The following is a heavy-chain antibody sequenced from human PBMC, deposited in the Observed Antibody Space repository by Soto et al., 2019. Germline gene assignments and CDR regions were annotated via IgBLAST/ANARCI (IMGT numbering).Heavy chain of an antibody. V-gene: IGHV4-4*02. CDR2: IYRTGST. CDR1: GGSFTSNNW. D-gene: IGHD1-7*01. CDR3: ASRDPGTSVDY. J-gene: IGHJ4*02. Sequence: SETLSLTCAVSGGSFTSNNWWAWVRQPPGQGLEWIGEIYRTGSTNYNPSLKSRVTISLDKSENQFSLKVTSLTAADTAVYYCASRDPGTSVDYWGQGTLVTVSS.